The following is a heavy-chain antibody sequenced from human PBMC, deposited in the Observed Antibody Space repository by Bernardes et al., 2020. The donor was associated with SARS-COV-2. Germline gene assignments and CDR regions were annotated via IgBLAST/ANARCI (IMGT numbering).Heavy chain of an antibody. CDR1: GFTFRTYS. D-gene: IGHD6-19*01. CDR2: ISTSSSTI. Sequence: GRSLRPSCAASGFTFRTYSVNWVRQAPGKGLEWVSHISTSSSTIYYADSVKGRFTISRDNAKNSLYLQMNSLRAEDTDVYYCARIAVAGPQPEYYYNGMDVWGQGTTVTVSS. J-gene: IGHJ6*02. V-gene: IGHV3-48*01. CDR3: ARIAVAGPQPEYYYNGMDV.